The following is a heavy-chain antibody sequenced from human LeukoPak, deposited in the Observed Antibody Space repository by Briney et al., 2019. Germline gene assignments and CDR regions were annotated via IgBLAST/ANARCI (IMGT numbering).Heavy chain of an antibody. D-gene: IGHD3-22*01. CDR3: AKDLHFTYYYDSSGYYGMDV. CDR2: ISYDGSNK. CDR1: GFTFSSYG. J-gene: IGHJ6*02. Sequence: PGGSLRLSCAAPGFTFSSYGMHWVRQAPGKGLEWVAVISYDGSNKYYADSVKGRFTISRDNSKNTLYLQMNSLRAEDTAVYYCAKDLHFTYYYDSSGYYGMDVWGQGTTVTVSS. V-gene: IGHV3-30*18.